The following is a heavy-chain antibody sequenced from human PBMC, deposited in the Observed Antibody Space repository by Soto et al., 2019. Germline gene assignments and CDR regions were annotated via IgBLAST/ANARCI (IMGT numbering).Heavy chain of an antibody. CDR1: GFTFSSYA. V-gene: IGHV3-23*01. J-gene: IGHJ4*02. CDR3: AKGPFYDSSGYSLDY. CDR2: ISGSGGST. Sequence: GESLKISCAASGFTFSSYAMSWVRQAPGKGLEWVSAISGSGGSTYYADSVKGRFTISRDNSKNTLYLQMNSLRAEDTAVYYCAKGPFYDSSGYSLDYWGQGTLVTVSS. D-gene: IGHD3-22*01.